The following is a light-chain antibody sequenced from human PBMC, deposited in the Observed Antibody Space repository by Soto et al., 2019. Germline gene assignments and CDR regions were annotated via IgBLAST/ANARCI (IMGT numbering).Light chain of an antibody. V-gene: IGKV1-39*01. CDR1: QTISTY. Sequence: DIQMTQSPSSLSAFVGDRVTIACRASQTISTYLQWYQQKPGKAPNLLIYGASNLQRGVPSRFRGSGSGTDFTLTISSLQPEDSASYYCQQSYDTPPTFGQGTKVEIK. CDR2: GAS. CDR3: QQSYDTPPT. J-gene: IGKJ1*01.